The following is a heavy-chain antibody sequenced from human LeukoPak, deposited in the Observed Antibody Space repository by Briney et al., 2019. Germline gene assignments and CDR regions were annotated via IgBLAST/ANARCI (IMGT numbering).Heavy chain of an antibody. Sequence: GGSLRLSCAASGFTIGNRAMGWFRQASGKGLEWVSLNIGSGGTTYYAGSVKGRFTVFRDTSRKTLHLQMNNLRAEDTALYYCARRGYNYGQFDLWGPGTLVTVSS. J-gene: IGHJ4*02. CDR3: ARRGYNYGQFDL. CDR2: NIGSGGTT. CDR1: GFTIGNRA. V-gene: IGHV3-23*01. D-gene: IGHD5-18*01.